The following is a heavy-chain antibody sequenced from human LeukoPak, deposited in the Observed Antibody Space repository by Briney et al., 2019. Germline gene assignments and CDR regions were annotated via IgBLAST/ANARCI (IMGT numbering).Heavy chain of an antibody. CDR3: ARARGDSSRLDY. CDR1: GGSISSGGYY. J-gene: IGHJ4*02. D-gene: IGHD4-17*01. V-gene: IGHV4-31*03. CDR2: IYYSGNT. Sequence: PSQTLSLTCTVSGGSISSGGYYWTWIRQHSGKGLEWIGYIYYSGNTYYNPSLKSRVTISEDTSKNQFSLKLTSVTAADTAVYYCARARGDSSRLDYWGQGTLVTVSS.